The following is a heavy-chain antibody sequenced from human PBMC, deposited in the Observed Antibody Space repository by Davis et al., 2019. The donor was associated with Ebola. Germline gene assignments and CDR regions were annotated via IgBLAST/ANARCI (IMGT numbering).Heavy chain of an antibody. CDR1: GGSISSSNW. V-gene: IGHV4-4*02. J-gene: IGHJ4*02. CDR3: ARDPSYSSSWLTYFDY. D-gene: IGHD6-13*01. Sequence: SETLSLTCAVSGGSISSSNWWRWVRQPPGKGLEWIGEINHSGSTNYNPSLKSRVTISVDTSKNQFSLKLSSVTAADTAVYYCARDPSYSSSWLTYFDYWGQGTLVTVSS. CDR2: INHSGST.